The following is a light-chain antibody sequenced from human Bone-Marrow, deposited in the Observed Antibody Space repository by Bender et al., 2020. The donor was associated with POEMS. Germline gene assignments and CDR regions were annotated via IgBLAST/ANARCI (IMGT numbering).Light chain of an antibody. J-gene: IGLJ1*01. CDR1: GSDVGGYNF. Sequence: QSALTQPASVSGSPGQSITISCTGTGSDVGGYNFVSWYQQLPGRAPKLLIFDVRYRPSGVSTRFSGSKSGNTASLTISVLQAEDEADYFCSAYTGDIPYVFGTGTTVTVL. CDR2: DVR. V-gene: IGLV2-14*03. CDR3: SAYTGDIPYV.